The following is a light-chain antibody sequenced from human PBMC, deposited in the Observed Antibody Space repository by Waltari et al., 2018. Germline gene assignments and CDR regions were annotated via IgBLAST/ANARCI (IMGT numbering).Light chain of an antibody. Sequence: EMVLTQSPATLSLSPGERGTLSCRASQGVSSPLAWYQQKPGQAPRLLIYGASSRATNIPDRFSGSGSGTDFTLTISRLEPEDFAVYYCQQYNKWPLTFGGGTKVEIK. CDR3: QQYNKWPLT. J-gene: IGKJ4*01. CDR1: QGVSSP. CDR2: GAS. V-gene: IGKV3-15*01.